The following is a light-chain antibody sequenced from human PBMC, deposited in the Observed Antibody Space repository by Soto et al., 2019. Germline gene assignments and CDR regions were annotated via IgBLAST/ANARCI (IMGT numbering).Light chain of an antibody. V-gene: IGLV8-61*01. CDR2: NTN. CDR1: SGSVSADYF. Sequence: QAVVTQEPSFSVSPGGTVTLTCGLSSGSVSADYFTTWYQQTPGQAPRTLIYNTNTRSSGVPDRFSGSILGNKAALTITGAQAHDESDYYCVMYMNTGISVFGGGTKLTVL. J-gene: IGLJ3*02. CDR3: VMYMNTGISV.